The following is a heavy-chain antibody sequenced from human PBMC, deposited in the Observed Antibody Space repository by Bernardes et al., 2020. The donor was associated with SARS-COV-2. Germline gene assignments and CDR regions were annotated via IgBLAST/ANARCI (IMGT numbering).Heavy chain of an antibody. V-gene: IGHV3-21*01. CDR2: ISSSGSYK. CDR1: EFTFSTYS. CDR3: ARDGISGYNEGFDS. D-gene: IGHD5-12*01. J-gene: IGHJ4*02. Sequence: GGSLRLSCVASEFTFSTYSMTWVRQAPGKGLEWVSSISSSGSYKDYAASVKGRFTISRDNAKNSLYLQMNSLRAEDTAVYYCARDGISGYNEGFDSWGQGTLVTVSS.